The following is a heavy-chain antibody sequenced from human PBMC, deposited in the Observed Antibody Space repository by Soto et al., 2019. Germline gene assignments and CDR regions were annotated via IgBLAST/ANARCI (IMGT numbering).Heavy chain of an antibody. V-gene: IGHV3-9*01. J-gene: IGHJ6*02. D-gene: IGHD6-13*01. Sequence: ESGGGLVQPGRSLRLSCAASGFTFDDYAMHWVRQAPGKGLEWVSGISWNSGSIGYADSVKGRFTISRDNAKNSLYLQMNSLRAEDTALYYCAKDIIRGRYSSNGMDVWGQGTTVTVSS. CDR2: ISWNSGSI. CDR3: AKDIIRGRYSSNGMDV. CDR1: GFTFDDYA.